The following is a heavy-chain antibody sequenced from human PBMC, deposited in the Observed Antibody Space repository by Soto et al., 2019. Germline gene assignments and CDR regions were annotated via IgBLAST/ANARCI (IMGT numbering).Heavy chain of an antibody. J-gene: IGHJ4*02. Sequence: VGSLGLGCAASGFTFSVYGMSGVRLSPGKGLEWVANIKHDGSDIRYVDSVKGRFTMSRDNAENSLYLQMSSLGAEDTAVYYCARDIGSGWYYFDYWGQGNMVTV. CDR2: IKHDGSDI. CDR3: ARDIGSGWYYFDY. CDR1: GFTFSVYG. D-gene: IGHD6-19*01. V-gene: IGHV3-7*01.